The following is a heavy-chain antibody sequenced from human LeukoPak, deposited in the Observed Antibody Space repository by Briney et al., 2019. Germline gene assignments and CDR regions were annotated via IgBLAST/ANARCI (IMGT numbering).Heavy chain of an antibody. V-gene: IGHV1-18*04. D-gene: IGHD3-16*02. J-gene: IGHJ4*02. CDR1: GYTFTSYG. Sequence: GASVKVFCKASGYTFTSYGISWVRQAPGQGLEWMGSISPYNGNTNYAERLQGRVIMTTDTSTRTAYMELRSLRSDDTAVFYCARDQYDYVWGSYRPYFDYWGQGTLVTVSS. CDR2: ISPYNGNT. CDR3: ARDQYDYVWGSYRPYFDY.